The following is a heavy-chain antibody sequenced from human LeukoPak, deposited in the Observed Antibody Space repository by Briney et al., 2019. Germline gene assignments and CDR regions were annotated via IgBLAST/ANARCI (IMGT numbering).Heavy chain of an antibody. CDR3: ARGKDGVWAFDV. CDR2: INSDGSGT. D-gene: IGHD3-16*01. V-gene: IGHV3-74*01. CDR1: GFTFNNYW. J-gene: IGHJ3*01. Sequence: GGSLRLSCGASGFTFNNYWMHWVRQAPGMGLVWVSRINSDGSGTTYADSVKGRVTISRDNAKNTLYLQMNSLRAEDAAVYYCARGKDGVWAFDVCGQGTTVTVSS.